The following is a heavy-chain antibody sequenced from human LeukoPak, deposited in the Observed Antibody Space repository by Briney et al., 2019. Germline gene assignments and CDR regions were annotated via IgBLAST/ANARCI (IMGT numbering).Heavy chain of an antibody. D-gene: IGHD6-13*01. J-gene: IGHJ4*02. CDR2: IYYSGST. V-gene: IGHV4-59*01. CDR1: GGSISSYY. Sequence: SETLSLTCTVSGGSISSYYWSWIRQPPGKGLEWIGYIYYSGSTDYNPSLKSRVTISVDTSKNQFSLKLSSVTAADTAVYYCARGQRGYSSSWYDYWGQGTLVTVSS. CDR3: ARGQRGYSSSWYDY.